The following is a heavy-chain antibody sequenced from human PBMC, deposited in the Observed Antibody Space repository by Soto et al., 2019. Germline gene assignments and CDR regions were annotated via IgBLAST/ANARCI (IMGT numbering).Heavy chain of an antibody. CDR1: GFTFSSYW. CDR2: INSDGSST. D-gene: IGHD2-21*01. Sequence: PGGSLRLSCAASGFTFSSYWMHWVRQAPGKGLVWVSRINSDGSSTSYADSVKGRSTISRDNAKNTLYLQMNSLRAEDTAVYYCARELDSSSYDYWGQGTLVTVSS. V-gene: IGHV3-74*01. J-gene: IGHJ4*02. CDR3: ARELDSSSYDY.